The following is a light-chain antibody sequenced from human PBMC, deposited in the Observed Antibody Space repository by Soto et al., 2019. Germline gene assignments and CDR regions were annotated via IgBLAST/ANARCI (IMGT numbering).Light chain of an antibody. CDR3: SSYTSGSPYV. J-gene: IGLJ1*01. CDR1: SSDVGGYNY. Sequence: QSALTQPASVSGSPGQSITISCTGTSSDVGGYNYVSWYQQHPGKAPKLMIYEVSNRPSGVSNRFSGSKSGNTASLTISGLQADDEADDYCSSYTSGSPYVFGTGTKLTVL. V-gene: IGLV2-14*01. CDR2: EVS.